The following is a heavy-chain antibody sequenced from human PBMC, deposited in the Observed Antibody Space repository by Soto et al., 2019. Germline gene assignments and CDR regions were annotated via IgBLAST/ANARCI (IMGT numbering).Heavy chain of an antibody. CDR3: PTDSYITSIIVRFDY. D-gene: IGHD3-22*01. V-gene: IGHV3-15*07. CDR2: VKSKTDGGTT. Sequence: GGSLSLSCAASGFTFSNAWINWVRQTPGKGLEWVGRVKSKTDGGTTDFAAPVKGRFAISRDDSKNMVYLEMNSLKTEDTAIYYCPTDSYITSIIVRFDYWGHGTLVTVSS. CDR1: GFTFSNAW. J-gene: IGHJ4*01.